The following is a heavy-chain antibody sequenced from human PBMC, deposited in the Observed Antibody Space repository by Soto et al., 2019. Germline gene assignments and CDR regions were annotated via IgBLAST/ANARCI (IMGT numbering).Heavy chain of an antibody. J-gene: IGHJ5*02. CDR2: ISKGSDYI. D-gene: IGHD1-20*01. CDR3: AKDSGCVNNACAYDP. CDR1: GFSFSDYT. V-gene: IGHV3-21*01. Sequence: AGSLRLSCAASGFSFSDYTMNWVRQAPGKGLEWVSSISKGSDYIFYADKVKGRFTISRDNARNSLHLQMTSLRVEDTAVYYCAKDSGCVNNACAYDPWGKGTLVTVS.